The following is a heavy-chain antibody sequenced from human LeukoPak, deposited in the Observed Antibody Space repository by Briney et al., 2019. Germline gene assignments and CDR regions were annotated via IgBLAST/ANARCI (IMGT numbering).Heavy chain of an antibody. Sequence: PSETLSLTCTVSGGSISSYYWSWIRQPPGKGLEWIGYTYYSGSTNYNPSLKSRVTISVDTSKNQFSLKLSSVTAADTAVYYCARVLPSSSWSLDYWGQGTLVTVSS. CDR2: TYYSGST. V-gene: IGHV4-59*01. CDR3: ARVLPSSSWSLDY. D-gene: IGHD6-13*01. CDR1: GGSISSYY. J-gene: IGHJ4*02.